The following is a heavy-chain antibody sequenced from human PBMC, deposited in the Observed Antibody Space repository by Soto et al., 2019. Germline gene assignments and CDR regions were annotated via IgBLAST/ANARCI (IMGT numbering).Heavy chain of an antibody. D-gene: IGHD3-22*01. V-gene: IGHV4-39*01. CDR1: VGSISSSSYY. Sequence: SETLSLTCTFSVGSISSSSYYCGWIRQPPWKGLEWIGSIYYSGSTYYNPSLKSRVTISVDTSKNQFSLKLSSVTAADTAVYYCARQFKADSSGYYYESRYRIQVDYWGQRTLVTVPX. CDR2: IYYSGST. J-gene: IGHJ4*02. CDR3: ARQFKADSSGYYYESRYRIQVDY.